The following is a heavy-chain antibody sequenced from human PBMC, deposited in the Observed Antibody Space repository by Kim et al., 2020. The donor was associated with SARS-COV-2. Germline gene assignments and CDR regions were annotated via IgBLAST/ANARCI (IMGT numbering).Heavy chain of an antibody. J-gene: IGHJ5*02. CDR2: QDGSET. Sequence: QDGSETYDVDSVKGRFTIARDNAKNSLYLQMNSLRAEDTAVYYCASLPDPWGQGTLVTVSS. V-gene: IGHV3-7*01. CDR3: ASLPDP.